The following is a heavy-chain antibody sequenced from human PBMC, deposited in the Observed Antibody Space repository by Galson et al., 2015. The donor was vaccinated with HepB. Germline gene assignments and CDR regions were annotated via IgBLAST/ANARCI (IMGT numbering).Heavy chain of an antibody. V-gene: IGHV3-30*04. D-gene: IGHD3-22*01. CDR2: ISFDGSNK. CDR1: GFTFSSYT. Sequence: SLRLSCAASGFTFSSYTMNWVRQAPGKGLEWQAVISFDGSNKQYADSVKGRLTISRDNSKNTLYLQMNSLRVEDTAIYYCAKDLSVAATYYFQGKDVWGQGTPVTVSS. J-gene: IGHJ6*02. CDR3: AKDLSVAATYYFQGKDV.